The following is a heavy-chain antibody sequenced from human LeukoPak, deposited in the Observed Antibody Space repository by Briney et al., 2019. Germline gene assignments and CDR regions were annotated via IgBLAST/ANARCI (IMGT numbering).Heavy chain of an antibody. CDR1: GYTFTGCY. Sequence: SVKVSCKASGYTFTGCYIHWVRQAPGQGLEWMGGIIPIFGTANYAQKFQGRVTITADESTSTAYMELSSLRSEDTAVYYCAREGYCSSTSCPPWFDPWGQGTLVTVSS. V-gene: IGHV1-69*13. J-gene: IGHJ5*02. CDR3: AREGYCSSTSCPPWFDP. D-gene: IGHD2-2*01. CDR2: IIPIFGTA.